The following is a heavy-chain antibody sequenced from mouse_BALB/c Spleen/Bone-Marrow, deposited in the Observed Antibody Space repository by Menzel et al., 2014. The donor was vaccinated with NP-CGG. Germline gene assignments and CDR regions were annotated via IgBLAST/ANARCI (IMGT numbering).Heavy chain of an antibody. Sequence: EVKLMESGGGLVKPGGSLKLSCAASGFTFSSYAMSWVRQTPEKRLEWVASISSGGSTYYPDSVKGRFTVSRDNAGNILYLQISSLRSEDTAMYYCARDDYDDQYYFDYWGQGTTLTVSS. D-gene: IGHD2-4*01. V-gene: IGHV5-6-5*01. CDR2: ISSGGST. CDR1: GFTFSSYA. J-gene: IGHJ2*01. CDR3: ARDDYDDQYYFDY.